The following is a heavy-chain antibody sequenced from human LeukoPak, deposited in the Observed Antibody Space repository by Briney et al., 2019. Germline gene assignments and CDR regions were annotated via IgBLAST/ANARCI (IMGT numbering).Heavy chain of an antibody. CDR3: ARDRAVAGPHYFDY. D-gene: IGHD6-19*01. J-gene: IGHJ4*02. CDR2: IYYSGST. CDR1: GGSISSSSYY. V-gene: IGHV4-39*07. Sequence: SETLSLTCTVSGGSISSSSYYWGWIRQPPGKGLEWIGSIYYSGSTYYNPSLKSRVTISVDTSKSQFSLKLSSVTAADTAVYYCARDRAVAGPHYFDYWGQGTLVTVSS.